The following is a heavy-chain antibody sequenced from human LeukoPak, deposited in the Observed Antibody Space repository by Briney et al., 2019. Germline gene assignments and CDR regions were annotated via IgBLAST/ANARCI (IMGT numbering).Heavy chain of an antibody. CDR3: ARHGSYCFDY. D-gene: IGHD3-10*01. V-gene: IGHV4-34*01. CDR2: IHHSGST. Sequence: SETLSLTCGVYGGSFSGYYWSWILQPPGKGLEWIGQIHHSGSTSYNSSLRSRVTISADTSKNQFSLRLSSVTAADTAVYYCARHGSYCFDYWGQGTLVTVSS. J-gene: IGHJ4*02. CDR1: GGSFSGYY.